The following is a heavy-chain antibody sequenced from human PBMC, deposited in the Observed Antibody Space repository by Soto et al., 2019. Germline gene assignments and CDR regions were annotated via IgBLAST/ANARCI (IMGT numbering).Heavy chain of an antibody. CDR3: ARDSCSSTSCQYYYYGMDV. J-gene: IGHJ6*02. Sequence: TSETLSLTCTVSGGSISSGGYYWSWIRQHPGKGLEWIGYIYYSGSTYYNPSLKSRVTISVDTSKNQFSLKLSSVTAADTAVYYCARDSCSSTSCQYYYYGMDVWGQGTTVTVSS. D-gene: IGHD2-2*01. CDR2: IYYSGST. CDR1: GGSISSGGYY. V-gene: IGHV4-31*03.